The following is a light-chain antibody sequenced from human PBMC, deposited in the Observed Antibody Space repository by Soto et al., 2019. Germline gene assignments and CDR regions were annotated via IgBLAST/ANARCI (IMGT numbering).Light chain of an antibody. V-gene: IGKV3-15*01. CDR1: QSIYNN. Sequence: EIVMTQSPATLSVSPGERATLSCRASQSIYNNLVWYQQKPGQAPRLLIYHASARATGIPARFSGRGCGKVFTPTISSRQSEDFADYYCQQYNSWPLTFGGGTKVEI. J-gene: IGKJ4*01. CDR2: HAS. CDR3: QQYNSWPLT.